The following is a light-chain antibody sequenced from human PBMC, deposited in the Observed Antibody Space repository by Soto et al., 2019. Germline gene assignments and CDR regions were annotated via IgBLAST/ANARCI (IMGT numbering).Light chain of an antibody. Sequence: QSVLTQPPSVSGAPGQRVTISCTGSSSNIGAGYDVHWYQQLPGRAPKLLIYGNTNRPSGVPDRFSGSESGTSASLAITGLQAEDEADYYCLSFDSSLSVVFGGGTKLNVL. J-gene: IGLJ2*01. CDR2: GNT. CDR1: SSNIGAGYD. CDR3: LSFDSSLSVV. V-gene: IGLV1-40*01.